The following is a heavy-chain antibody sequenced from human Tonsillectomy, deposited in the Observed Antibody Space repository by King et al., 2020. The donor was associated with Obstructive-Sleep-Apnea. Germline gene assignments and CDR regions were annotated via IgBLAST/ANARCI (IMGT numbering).Heavy chain of an antibody. V-gene: IGHV1-46*01. CDR2: INPSGGSP. Sequence: VQLVESGAEVKKPGASVKVSCKVSGYTFTDYYMHWVRQAPGQGLEWMGIINPSGGSPNYAQKFQGKVTMTRDTSTNTLYIELSSLRSEDTAVHYCARGASGSYFDYWGQGSLVTVSS. D-gene: IGHD3-10*01. CDR1: GYTFTDYY. J-gene: IGHJ4*02. CDR3: ARGASGSYFDY.